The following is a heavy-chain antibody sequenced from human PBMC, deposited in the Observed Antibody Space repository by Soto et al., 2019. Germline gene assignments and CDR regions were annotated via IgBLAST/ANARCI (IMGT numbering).Heavy chain of an antibody. D-gene: IGHD3-22*01. CDR2: ISNDGSNK. J-gene: IGHJ4*02. Sequence: QVQLVESGGGVVQPGRSLRLSCGASGFTFSNYGMHWVRQAPGKGLEWMAFISNDGSNKNYVDSVKGRFSISRDNSENTLSLQLNNLRAEDTAVFFCAKDQLPVYYFHSRGPFDSWGQGIPVTVS. CDR3: AKDQLPVYYFHSRGPFDS. V-gene: IGHV3-30*18. CDR1: GFTFSNYG.